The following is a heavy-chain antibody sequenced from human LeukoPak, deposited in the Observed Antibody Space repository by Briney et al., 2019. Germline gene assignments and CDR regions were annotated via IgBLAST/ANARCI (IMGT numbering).Heavy chain of an antibody. CDR1: GYTFTGYY. D-gene: IGHD2-21*01. Sequence: ASVKVSCKASGYTFTGYYMHWVRQAPGQGLEWMGWINPNSGGTNYAQKFQGRVTMTGDTSISTAYMELSRLRSHDTDVYYCARVGGAYEDHWGQGTLVTVSS. CDR2: INPNSGGT. CDR3: ARVGGAYEDH. J-gene: IGHJ4*02. V-gene: IGHV1-2*02.